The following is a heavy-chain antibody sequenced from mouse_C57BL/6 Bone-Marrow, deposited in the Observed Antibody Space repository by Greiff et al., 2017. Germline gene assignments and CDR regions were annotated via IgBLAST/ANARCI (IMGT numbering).Heavy chain of an antibody. CDR2: IYPGSGST. Sequence: VQLQQPGAELVKPGASVKMSCKASGYTFTSYWITWVKQRPGQGLEWIGDIYPGSGSTNYNEKFKSKATRTVDTSSSTAYMQLSSLTSEDSAVYYCARGARQLRLERDAMDYWGQGTSVTVSS. D-gene: IGHD3-2*02. CDR3: ARGARQLRLERDAMDY. CDR1: GYTFTSYW. V-gene: IGHV1-55*01. J-gene: IGHJ4*01.